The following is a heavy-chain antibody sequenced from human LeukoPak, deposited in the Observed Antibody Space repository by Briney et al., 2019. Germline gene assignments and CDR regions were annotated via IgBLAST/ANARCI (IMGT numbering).Heavy chain of an antibody. CDR2: INPNSGGT. V-gene: IGHV1-2*06. CDR3: ARGPLVRYGGNYWFDY. D-gene: IGHD4/OR15-4a*01. CDR1: GYTFTGCY. J-gene: IGHJ4*02. Sequence: ASVKVSCKASGYTFTGCYMHWVRQAPGQGLEWMGRINPNSGGTNYAQKFQGRVTMTRDTSISTAYMELSRLRSDDTAVYYCARGPLVRYGGNYWFDYWGQGTLVTVSS.